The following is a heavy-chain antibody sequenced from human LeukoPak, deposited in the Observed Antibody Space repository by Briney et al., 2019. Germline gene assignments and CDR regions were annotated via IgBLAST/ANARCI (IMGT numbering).Heavy chain of an antibody. D-gene: IGHD3-10*01. J-gene: IGHJ4*02. Sequence: SETLSLTCIVSGDSISPYFWSWIRQPPGKGLEWIGYIYHSGSTNYNPSLKSRVIISVDTSKNQFSLKLSSVTAADTAVYCARDYRGYGSGAPFDSWGQGLLVAVSS. CDR2: IYHSGST. CDR1: GDSISPYF. CDR3: ARDYRGYGSGAPFDS. V-gene: IGHV4-59*01.